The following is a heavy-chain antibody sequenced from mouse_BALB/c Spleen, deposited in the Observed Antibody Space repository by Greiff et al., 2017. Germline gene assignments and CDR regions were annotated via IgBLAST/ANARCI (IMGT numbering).Heavy chain of an antibody. CDR3: ARDGHYGYGGYFDY. V-gene: IGHV2-9*02. D-gene: IGHD1-2*01. CDR1: GFSLTSYG. CDR2: IWAGGST. Sequence: VKLMESGPGLVAPSQSLSITCTVSGFSLTSYGVHWVRQPPGKGLEWLGVIWAGGSTNYNSALMSRLSISKDNSKSQVFLKMNSLQTDDTAMYYCARDGHYGYGGYFDYWGQGTTLTVSS. J-gene: IGHJ2*01.